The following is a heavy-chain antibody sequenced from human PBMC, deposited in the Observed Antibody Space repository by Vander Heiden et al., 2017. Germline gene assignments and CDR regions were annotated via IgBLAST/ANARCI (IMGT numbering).Heavy chain of an antibody. CDR1: GFTFSSYW. CDR2: IDTDGIGT. Sequence: EVQLVESGGGLVQPGGSLRLSCAASGFTFSSYWMHWVRQAPGKGLVWVSRIDTDGIGTNYADSVRGRFSISRDNANNTLFLQMNSLRAEDTAVYYCVRDKSATNWFDPWGQGTLVTVSS. J-gene: IGHJ5*02. CDR3: VRDKSATNWFDP. V-gene: IGHV3-74*01.